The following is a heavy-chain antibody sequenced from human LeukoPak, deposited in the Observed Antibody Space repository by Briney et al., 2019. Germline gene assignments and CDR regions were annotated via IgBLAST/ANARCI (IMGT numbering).Heavy chain of an antibody. Sequence: GASVRVSCKASGYTFTSYYMHWVRQAPGQGLEWMGIINPSGGSTSYAQKFQGRVTMTRGASTSTVYMELSSLRSEDTAVYYCASSTGGSYFLESWGQGTLVTVSS. CDR2: INPSGGST. CDR1: GYTFTSYY. CDR3: ASSTGGSYFLES. V-gene: IGHV1-46*01. J-gene: IGHJ4*02. D-gene: IGHD1-26*01.